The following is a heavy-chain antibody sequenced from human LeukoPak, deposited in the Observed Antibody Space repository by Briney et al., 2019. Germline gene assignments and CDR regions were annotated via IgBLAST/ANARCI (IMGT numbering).Heavy chain of an antibody. CDR3: ARDLGAPDDY. D-gene: IGHD3-10*01. V-gene: IGHV3-74*01. CDR1: GFTFSGYP. J-gene: IGHJ4*02. CDR2: INADGTGT. Sequence: GTSLRLSCAASGFTFSGYPMHWVRQAPGKGLVWVSRINADGTGTNYADSVKGRFTISRDNAKNTLYLQMNSLRAEDTAVYFCARDLGAPDDYWGQGTPVTVSS.